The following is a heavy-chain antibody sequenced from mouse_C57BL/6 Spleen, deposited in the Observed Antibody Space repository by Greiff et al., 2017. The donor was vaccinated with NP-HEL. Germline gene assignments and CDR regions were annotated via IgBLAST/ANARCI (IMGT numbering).Heavy chain of an antibody. J-gene: IGHJ4*01. CDR2: IHPNSGST. CDR1: GYPFTRYW. CDR3: ARSYYGSRWAMDY. Sequence: QFQLQQPGAELVTPGASVTLSCKASGYPFTRYWMHWVKQRPGQGLEWIGMIHPNSGSTNYNEKFKSKATLTVDKSSSTAYMQLSSLTSEDSAVYYCARSYYGSRWAMDYWGQGTSVTVSS. V-gene: IGHV1-64*01. D-gene: IGHD1-1*01.